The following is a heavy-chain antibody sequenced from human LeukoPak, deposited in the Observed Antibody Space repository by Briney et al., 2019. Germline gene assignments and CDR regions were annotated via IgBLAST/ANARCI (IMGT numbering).Heavy chain of an antibody. CDR1: GFSFSDHE. D-gene: IGHD1-26*01. Sequence: NTGGSLRLSCAASGFSFSDHEMNWVRQAPGKGLEWISYLSSSGNAYYADSVKGRFTISRDNSKNSLYLQMTSLRADDTAVYYCASGRGSYSPDYWGQGTLVTVSS. CDR3: ASGRGSYSPDY. J-gene: IGHJ4*02. CDR2: LSSSGNA. V-gene: IGHV3-69-1*02.